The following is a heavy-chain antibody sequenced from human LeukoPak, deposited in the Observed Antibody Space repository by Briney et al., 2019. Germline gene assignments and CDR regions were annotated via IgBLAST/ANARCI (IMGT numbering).Heavy chain of an antibody. CDR1: GFTFSSYG. CDR2: ISYDGSNK. Sequence: PGRSLRLSCAASGFTFSSYGMHWVRQAPGKGLEWVAVISYDGSNKYYADSVKGRFTISRDNSKNTLYLQMNSQRAEDTAVYYCAKDGAAVKPYYFDYWGQGTLVTVSS. J-gene: IGHJ4*02. CDR3: AKDGAAVKPYYFDY. V-gene: IGHV3-30*18. D-gene: IGHD6-13*01.